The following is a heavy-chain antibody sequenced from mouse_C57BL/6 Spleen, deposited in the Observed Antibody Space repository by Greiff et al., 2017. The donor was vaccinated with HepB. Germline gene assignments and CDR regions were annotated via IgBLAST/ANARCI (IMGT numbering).Heavy chain of an antibody. CDR1: GYTFTSYW. Sequence: QVQLQQPGAELVMPGASVKLSCKASGYTFTSYWMHWVKQRPGQGLEWIGEIDPSDSYTNYNQKFKGKSTLTVDKSSSTAYMQLSSLTSEDSAVYYCARESAQAMDYWGQGTTLTVSS. D-gene: IGHD3-2*02. CDR2: IDPSDSYT. CDR3: ARESAQAMDY. J-gene: IGHJ2*01. V-gene: IGHV1-69*01.